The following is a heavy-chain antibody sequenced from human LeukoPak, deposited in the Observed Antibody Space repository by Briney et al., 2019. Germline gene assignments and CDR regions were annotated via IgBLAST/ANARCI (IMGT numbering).Heavy chain of an antibody. D-gene: IGHD2-15*01. J-gene: IGHJ4*02. CDR3: ATDLSVDGGVY. CDR2: ISAYNGNT. Sequence: ASVKVSCKASGYTFSSHGITWVRQAPGQGLEWMGWISAYNGNTNYAQKLQGRLTMTTDTSTTTAYMELRRLRSDDTAVYYCATDLSVDGGVYWGQGTLVTVSS. CDR1: GYTFSSHG. V-gene: IGHV1-18*01.